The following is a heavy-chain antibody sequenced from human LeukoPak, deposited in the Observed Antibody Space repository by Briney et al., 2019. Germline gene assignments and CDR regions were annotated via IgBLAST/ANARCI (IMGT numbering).Heavy chain of an antibody. CDR3: ARLTKGAQDYYYYGMDV. CDR2: IYYSGST. V-gene: IGHV4-59*08. CDR1: GGSISSYY. J-gene: IGHJ6*02. Sequence: SETLSLTCTVSGGSISSYYWSWIRQPPGKGLEWIGYIYYSGSTNYNPSLKSRVTISVDTSKNQFSLKLSSVTAADTAVYYCARLTKGAQDYYYYGMDVWGQGTLVTVSS. D-gene: IGHD3-16*01.